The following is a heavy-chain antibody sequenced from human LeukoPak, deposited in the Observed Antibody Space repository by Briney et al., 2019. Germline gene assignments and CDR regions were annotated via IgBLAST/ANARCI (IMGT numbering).Heavy chain of an antibody. CDR3: ARGTSMSIGEDIVVVPAAMYSDY. CDR1: GGSLSGYY. J-gene: IGHJ4*02. Sequence: MPSETLSRTCAVYGGSLSGYYWSWIRQPPGKGLEWIGEINHSGSTNYNPSLKSRVTISVDTSKNQFSLKLSSVTAADTAVYYCARGTSMSIGEDIVVVPAAMYSDYWGQGTLVTVSS. V-gene: IGHV4-34*01. D-gene: IGHD2-2*01. CDR2: INHSGST.